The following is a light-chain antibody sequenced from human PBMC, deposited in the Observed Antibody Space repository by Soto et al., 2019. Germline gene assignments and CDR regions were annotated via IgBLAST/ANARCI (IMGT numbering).Light chain of an antibody. CDR1: QSVSSN. Sequence: EIVMPQSPATLSVSPGERATLSCRASQSVSSNLAWYQQKPGQAPSLLIYGASTRATGIPARFSGSGSGTDFTLTISSLQSEDFAVYYCQQYNNWPPWTFGQGTKLEIK. J-gene: IGKJ2*02. CDR3: QQYNNWPPWT. CDR2: GAS. V-gene: IGKV3-15*01.